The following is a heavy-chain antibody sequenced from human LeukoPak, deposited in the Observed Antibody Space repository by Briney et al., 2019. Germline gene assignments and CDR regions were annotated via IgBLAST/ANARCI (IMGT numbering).Heavy chain of an antibody. CDR2: ISLSGTTI. V-gene: IGHV3-11*04. D-gene: IGHD6-6*01. CDR1: GFTFSDYY. CDR3: ARILSISPFFDY. Sequence: GGSLRLSCVASGFTFSDYYMSWVRQAPGKGLECLSYISLSGTTIYYADSVKGRFTISRDNAKNSLYLQMNSLRAEDTAVYYCARILSISPFFDYWGHGSLVTVSS. J-gene: IGHJ4*01.